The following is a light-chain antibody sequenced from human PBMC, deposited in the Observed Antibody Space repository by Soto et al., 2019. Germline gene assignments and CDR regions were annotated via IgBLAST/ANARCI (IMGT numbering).Light chain of an antibody. CDR3: QQYNSYLYT. CDR2: KAS. J-gene: IGKJ2*01. Sequence: DIQMTQSPSTLSASVGDRVTITCRASQSISSWLAWYQQKPGKALKLLIYKASSLESGVPSRFSGSGSGTEFTLTISSLQPDDFATYYCQQYNSYLYTFGQGTKLEIK. V-gene: IGKV1-5*03. CDR1: QSISSW.